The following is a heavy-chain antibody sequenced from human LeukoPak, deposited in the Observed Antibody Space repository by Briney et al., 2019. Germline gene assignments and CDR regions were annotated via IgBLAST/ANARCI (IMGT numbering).Heavy chain of an antibody. Sequence: ASVKVSCKASGYTFTGYYMHWVRQAPGQGLEWMGRINPNSGGTNYAQKFQGRVTMTRDTSISTAYMELSRLRSDDTPVYYCARDDYSSGYYLDYWGQGTLVTVTS. D-gene: IGHD3-22*01. J-gene: IGHJ4*02. CDR3: ARDDYSSGYYLDY. V-gene: IGHV1-2*06. CDR2: INPNSGGT. CDR1: GYTFTGYY.